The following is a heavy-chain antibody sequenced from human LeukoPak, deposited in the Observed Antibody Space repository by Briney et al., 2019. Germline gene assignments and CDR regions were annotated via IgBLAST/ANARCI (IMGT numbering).Heavy chain of an antibody. V-gene: IGHV3-30*18. CDR1: GFTFSSYG. J-gene: IGHJ4*02. CDR2: ISYDGSNK. CDR3: AKDLDYGDYR. D-gene: IGHD4-17*01. Sequence: GRSLRLSCAASGFTFSSYGMHWVRQAPGKGLEWVAFISYDGSNKYYADSVKGRFTLSRDNSKNTLYLQMNSLRAEDTAVYYCAKDLDYGDYRWGQGTLVTVSS.